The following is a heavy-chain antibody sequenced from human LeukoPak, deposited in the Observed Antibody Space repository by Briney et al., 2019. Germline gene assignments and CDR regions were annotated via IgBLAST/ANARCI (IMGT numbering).Heavy chain of an antibody. J-gene: IGHJ4*02. CDR2: ISYDGGNR. D-gene: IGHD4-23*01. V-gene: IGHV3-30*03. Sequence: GGSLGLSCAASGLPFSNYDMHWVRQAPAPGLKWVEVISYDGGNRYFADSVKGRFTISRDNSKNTLYLQMNSLRAEDTAVYYCARGPSGGNAFGYWGQGTLVTVSS. CDR1: GLPFSNYD. CDR3: ARGPSGGNAFGY.